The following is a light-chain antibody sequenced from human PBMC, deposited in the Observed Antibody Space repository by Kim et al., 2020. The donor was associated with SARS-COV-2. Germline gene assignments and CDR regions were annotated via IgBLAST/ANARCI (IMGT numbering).Light chain of an antibody. Sequence: SVPPGQTASITCSGDNLGNKYISWYQKKSGQSPVVVIFQDDKRPSGIPERFSGSTSDNTATLTISGTQAMDEADYYCQAWDSGAVVFGGGTQLTVL. CDR2: QDD. V-gene: IGLV3-1*01. J-gene: IGLJ3*02. CDR3: QAWDSGAVV. CDR1: NLGNKY.